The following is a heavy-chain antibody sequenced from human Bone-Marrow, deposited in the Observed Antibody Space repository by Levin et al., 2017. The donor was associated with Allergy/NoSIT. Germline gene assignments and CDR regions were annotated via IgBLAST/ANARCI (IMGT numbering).Heavy chain of an antibody. CDR3: ARGKGAAAVSNYYYYGMDV. D-gene: IGHD6-13*01. J-gene: IGHJ6*02. CDR2: INHSGST. CDR1: GGSFSGYY. V-gene: IGHV4-34*01. Sequence: SETLSLTCAVYGGSFSGYYWSWIRQPPGKGLEWIGEINHSGSTNYNPSLKSRVTISVDTSKNQFSLKLSSVTAADTAVYYCARGKGAAAVSNYYYYGMDVWGQGTTVTVSS.